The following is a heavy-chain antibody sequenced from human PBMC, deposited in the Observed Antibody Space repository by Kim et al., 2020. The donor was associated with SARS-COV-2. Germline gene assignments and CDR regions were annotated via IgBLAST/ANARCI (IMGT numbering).Heavy chain of an antibody. J-gene: IGHJ4*02. Sequence: SRVTISVDTSKNQFSLKLSSVTAADTAVYYCARYYYDSSGYYWACGYFDYWGQGTLVTVSS. CDR3: ARYYYDSSGYYWACGYFDY. V-gene: IGHV4-59*01. D-gene: IGHD3-22*01.